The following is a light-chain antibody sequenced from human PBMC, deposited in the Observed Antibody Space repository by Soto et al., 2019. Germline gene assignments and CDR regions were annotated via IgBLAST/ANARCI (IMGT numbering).Light chain of an antibody. CDR1: RDDIGAYDY. CDR3: NSYTTSSAVV. CDR2: EVT. Sequence: QSVLTQPASVSGSPGQSITISCAGTRDDIGAYDYVSWYQQHPGNAPKLLVYEVTNRPSGVSDRFSGSKSGNTASLTISGLQAEDEADYYRNSYTTSSAVVFGGGTQVTVL. J-gene: IGLJ2*01. V-gene: IGLV2-14*01.